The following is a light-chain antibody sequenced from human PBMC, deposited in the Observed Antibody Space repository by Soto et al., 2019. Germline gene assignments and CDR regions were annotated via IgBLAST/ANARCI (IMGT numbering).Light chain of an antibody. V-gene: IGLV2-14*01. J-gene: IGLJ1*01. Sequence: QSALTQPASVSGSPGQSITISCTGTSSDVGGYDYVSWYQLHPGKAPKLMVFEVNERPSGVPHRFSGSKSGNTASLTISGLQADDEADYYCSSYITSNNLRVFGTGTKLTVL. CDR3: SSYITSNNLRV. CDR2: EVN. CDR1: SSDVGGYDY.